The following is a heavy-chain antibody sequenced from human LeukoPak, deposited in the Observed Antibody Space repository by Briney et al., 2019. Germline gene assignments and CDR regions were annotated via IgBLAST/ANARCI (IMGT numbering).Heavy chain of an antibody. D-gene: IGHD2-15*01. CDR2: IYYSGST. Sequence: SETLSLTCTVSGGSISSYYWSWIRQPPGKGLEWIGYIYYSGSTNYNPSLKSRVTISVDTSKNQFSLKLSSVTAADTAVHYCARGLGYCSGGSCYYFDYWGQGTLVTVSS. CDR3: ARGLGYCSGGSCYYFDY. V-gene: IGHV4-59*01. J-gene: IGHJ4*02. CDR1: GGSISSYY.